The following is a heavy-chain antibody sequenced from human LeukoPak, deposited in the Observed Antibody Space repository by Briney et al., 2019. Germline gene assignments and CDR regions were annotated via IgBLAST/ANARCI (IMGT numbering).Heavy chain of an antibody. V-gene: IGHV4-59*01. Sequence: SETLSLTCSVSGGSISSDYWAWIRQPPGKGLDWIGYMFYTGSTNYNPSLKSRVTISLATSKKQFFLKLSSVTAADTAAYYCARVSVVYGMDVWGRGTTVTVS. J-gene: IGHJ6*02. CDR3: ARVSVVYGMDV. CDR1: GGSISSDY. CDR2: MFYTGST.